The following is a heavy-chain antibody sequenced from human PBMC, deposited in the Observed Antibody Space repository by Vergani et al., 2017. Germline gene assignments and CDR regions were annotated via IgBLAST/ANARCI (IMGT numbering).Heavy chain of an antibody. V-gene: IGHV3-21*01. Sequence: EVQLVESGGGLVKPGGSLRLSCAASGFTFSSYSMNWVRQAPGKGLEWVSSISSSSSYIYYADSVKGRFTISRDNAKNALYLQMNSLRAEDTAVYYCAGDSNQQLGLGPSGYDYWGQGTLVTVSS. CDR3: AGDSNQQLGLGPSGYDY. J-gene: IGHJ4*02. D-gene: IGHD6-13*01. CDR1: GFTFSSYS. CDR2: ISSSSSYI.